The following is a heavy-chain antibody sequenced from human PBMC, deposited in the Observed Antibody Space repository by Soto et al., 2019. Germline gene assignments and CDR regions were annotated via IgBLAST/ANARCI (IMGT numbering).Heavy chain of an antibody. CDR2: INAGNGNT. V-gene: IGHV1-3*05. J-gene: IGHJ4*02. CDR1: GYTFTSYA. Sequence: QVQLVQSGAEEKKPGASVKVSCKASGYTFTSYAMHWVRQAPGQRLEWMGWINAGNGNTKYSHKFQGRVTIASDTSASAAYVERSSLRSEDTAVYYCARSIVVVTALDYWGQGALVTVSS. D-gene: IGHD2-21*02. CDR3: ARSIVVVTALDY.